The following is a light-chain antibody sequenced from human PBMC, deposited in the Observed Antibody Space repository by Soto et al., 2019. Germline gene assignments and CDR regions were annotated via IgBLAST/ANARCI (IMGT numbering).Light chain of an antibody. CDR1: QSLLHSNGYNY. V-gene: IGKV2-28*01. CDR2: LGS. CDR3: MQALQTPRT. Sequence: DIVMTQSPLSLPVTPGESASISCRSSQSLLHSNGYNYLVWYLQKPGQSPHLLIYLGSYRASGVPDRFSGSGSGTDFTLKISRVEAEDVGVYYCMQALQTPRTFGLGTKVEIK. J-gene: IGKJ1*01.